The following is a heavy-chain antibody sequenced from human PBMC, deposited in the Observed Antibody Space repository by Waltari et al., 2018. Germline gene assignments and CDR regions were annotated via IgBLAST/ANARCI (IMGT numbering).Heavy chain of an antibody. Sequence: QVQLVQSGAEVKKPGASVKVSCKASGYTFTSYGISWVRQAPGQGLEWMGWISAYNGNTNYAQKLQGRVTRTTDTSTSTAYMELRSLRSDDTAVYYCARVFRRSVEYSSSSEDYWGQGTLVTVSS. D-gene: IGHD6-6*01. CDR3: ARVFRRSVEYSSSSEDY. CDR1: GYTFTSYG. V-gene: IGHV1-18*01. CDR2: ISAYNGNT. J-gene: IGHJ4*02.